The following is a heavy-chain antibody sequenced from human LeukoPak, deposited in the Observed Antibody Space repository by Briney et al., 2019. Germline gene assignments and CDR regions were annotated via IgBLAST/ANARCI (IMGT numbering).Heavy chain of an antibody. CDR2: ISAYNGNT. CDR1: GYTFTSYG. CDR3: ARDTGYSYCSNFDY. D-gene: IGHD5-18*01. J-gene: IGHJ4*02. V-gene: IGHV1-18*01. Sequence: GASVKVSCKASGYTFTSYGISWVRQAPGQGLKCMGWISAYNGNTNYAQKLQGRVTMTTDTSTSTAYMELRSLRSDDTAVYYCARDTGYSYCSNFDYWGQGTLVTVSS.